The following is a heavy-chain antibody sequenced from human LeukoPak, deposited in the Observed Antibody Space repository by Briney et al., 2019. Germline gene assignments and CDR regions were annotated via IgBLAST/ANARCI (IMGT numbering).Heavy chain of an antibody. CDR1: GGSTSSYY. Sequence: SETLSLTCTVSGGSTSSYYWSWIRQPPGKGLEWIGYIHTSGSTNYNPSLKSRVTISVDTSKNQFSLKLSSVTAADTAVYYCARHVGYCSSTSCYTYYYMDVWGKGTTVTVSS. CDR3: ARHVGYCSSTSCYTYYYMDV. J-gene: IGHJ6*03. V-gene: IGHV4-4*09. CDR2: IHTSGST. D-gene: IGHD2-2*02.